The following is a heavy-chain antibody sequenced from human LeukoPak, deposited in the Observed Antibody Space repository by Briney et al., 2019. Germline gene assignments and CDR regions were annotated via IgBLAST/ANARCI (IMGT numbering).Heavy chain of an antibody. CDR3: ARDTYCTNGVCSPKGKWFDP. J-gene: IGHJ5*02. V-gene: IGHV4-61*02. Sequence: PSQTLSLTCTVSGGSISSGSYYWSWIRQPAGKGLEWIGRIYTSGSTNYNPSLKSRVTISVDTSKNQFSLKLSSVTAADTAVYYCARDTYCTNGVCSPKGKWFDPWGQGTLVTVSS. D-gene: IGHD2-8*01. CDR1: GGSISSGSYY. CDR2: IYTSGST.